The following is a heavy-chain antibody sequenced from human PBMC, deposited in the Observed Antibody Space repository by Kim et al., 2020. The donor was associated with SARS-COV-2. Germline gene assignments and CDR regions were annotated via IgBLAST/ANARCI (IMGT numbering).Heavy chain of an antibody. V-gene: IGHV1-69*04. J-gene: IGHJ6*03. CDR3: ARDYPDTATHYYYYYMDV. CDR1: GGTFSSYA. CDR2: IIPILGIA. Sequence: SVKVSCKASGGTFSSYAISWVRQAPGQGLEWMGRIIPILGIANYAQKFQGRVTITADKSTSTAYMELSSLRSEDTAVYYCARDYPDTATHYYYYYMDVWGKGTTVTVSS. D-gene: IGHD5-18*01.